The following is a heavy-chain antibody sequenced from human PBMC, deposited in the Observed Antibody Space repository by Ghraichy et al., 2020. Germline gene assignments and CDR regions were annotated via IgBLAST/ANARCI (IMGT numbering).Heavy chain of an antibody. CDR3: ARLWGVVVAGTRDY. CDR2: ISTSGSIK. CDR1: GFTFSTHS. Sequence: GESLNISCATSGFTFSTHSMNWVRQAPGKGLEWVSSISTSGSIKYYADSVKGRFTISRDNAKNSLYLEMNSLRAKDTAVYYCARLWGVVVAGTRDYWGQGTLVTVSS. V-gene: IGHV3-48*04. D-gene: IGHD6-19*01. J-gene: IGHJ4*02.